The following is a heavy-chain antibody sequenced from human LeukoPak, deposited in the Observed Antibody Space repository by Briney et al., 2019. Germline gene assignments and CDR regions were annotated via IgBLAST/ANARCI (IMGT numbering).Heavy chain of an antibody. V-gene: IGHV4-59*01. CDR2: IYYSGST. D-gene: IGHD2-2*01. CDR3: ASSTSGWTSYYFDY. CDR1: GGSISSYY. Sequence: PSETLSLTCTVSGGSISSYYWSWIRQPPGKGLEWIGYIYYSGSTNYNPSLKSRVTISVDTSKNQFSLKLSSVTAADTAVYYCASSTSGWTSYYFDYWGQGTLVTVSS. J-gene: IGHJ4*02.